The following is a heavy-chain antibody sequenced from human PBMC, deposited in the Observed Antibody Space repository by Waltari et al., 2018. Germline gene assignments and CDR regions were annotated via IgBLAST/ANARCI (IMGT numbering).Heavy chain of an antibody. CDR3: AKDDGYSSGWYYFDY. D-gene: IGHD6-19*01. V-gene: IGHV3-9*01. CDR1: GFTFSSYW. Sequence: EVHLVESGGGLVQPGGSLRLSCAASGFTFSSYWMHWVRHAPGKGLEWVSGISWNSGSIGYADSVKGRFTISRDNAKNSLYLQMNSLRAEDTALYYCAKDDGYSSGWYYFDYWGQGTLVTVSS. J-gene: IGHJ4*02. CDR2: ISWNSGSI.